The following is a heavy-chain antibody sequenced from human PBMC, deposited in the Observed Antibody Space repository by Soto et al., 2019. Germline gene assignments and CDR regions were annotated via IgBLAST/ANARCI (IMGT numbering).Heavy chain of an antibody. CDR3: TRGWLGIARGYWFDP. CDR2: IRSKAYGGTT. J-gene: IGHJ5*02. CDR1: GFTFGYYA. Sequence: GRSLRLSCTASGFTFGYYAMSWFRQAPGKGLEWVGFIRSKAYGGTTEYAASVKGRFTISRDDSKSIAYLRMNSLKTEDTAVYYCTRGWLGIARGYWFDPWGQGTLVTSPQ. V-gene: IGHV3-49*03. D-gene: IGHD6-13*01.